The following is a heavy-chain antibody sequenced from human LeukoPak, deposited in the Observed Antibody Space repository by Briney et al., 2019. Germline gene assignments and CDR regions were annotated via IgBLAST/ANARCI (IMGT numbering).Heavy chain of an antibody. CDR1: GGSISSGGYY. V-gene: IGHV4-61*08. CDR3: ARGTFWSGYYHDY. CDR2: IFYSGST. D-gene: IGHD3-3*01. J-gene: IGHJ4*02. Sequence: SETLSLTCTVSGGSISSGGYYWSWTRQPPGKGLEWIAFIFYSGSTNYNPSLKSRVTISLNTSKTQFSLKLSSVTAADTAVYYCARGTFWSGYYHDYWGQGTLVTVSS.